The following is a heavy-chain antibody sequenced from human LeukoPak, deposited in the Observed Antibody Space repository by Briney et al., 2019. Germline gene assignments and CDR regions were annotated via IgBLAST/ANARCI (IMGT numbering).Heavy chain of an antibody. J-gene: IGHJ4*02. CDR1: GGSFSGYY. Sequence: SETLSLTCAVYGGSFSGYYWSWIRQPPGKGLEWIGEINHSGSTNYNPSLKSRVTISVDTSKNQFSLKLSSVTAADTAVYYCASSYTYYYYSSGYSLDYWGQGTLVTVSS. D-gene: IGHD3-22*01. V-gene: IGHV4-34*01. CDR2: INHSGST. CDR3: ASSYTYYYYSSGYSLDY.